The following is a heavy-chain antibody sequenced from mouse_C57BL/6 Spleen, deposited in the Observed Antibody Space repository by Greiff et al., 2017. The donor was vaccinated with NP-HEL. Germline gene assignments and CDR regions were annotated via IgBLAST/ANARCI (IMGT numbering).Heavy chain of an antibody. CDR2: IYPGSGNT. D-gene: IGHD1-1*01. CDR3: ARDLLLRGNYAMDY. V-gene: IGHV1-76*01. J-gene: IGHJ4*01. Sequence: QVQLQQSGAELVRPGASVKLSCKASGYTFTDYYINWVKQRPGQGLEWIARIYPGSGNTYYNEKFKGKATLTAEKSSSTAYMQLSSLTSEDSAVYFCARDLLLRGNYAMDYWGQGTSVTVSS. CDR1: GYTFTDYY.